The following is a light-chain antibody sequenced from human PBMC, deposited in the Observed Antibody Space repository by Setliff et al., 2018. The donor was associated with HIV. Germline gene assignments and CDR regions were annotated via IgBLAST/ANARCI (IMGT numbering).Light chain of an antibody. Sequence: QSALTQPASVSRSPGQSITISCTGTSSDVGTYNLVSWYQLPPGKAPQLIIYEVTKRPSGVSSRFSGSKSGTTASLAISGLQADDEADYYCCSYAGSNIFVVFRTGTKVTVL. CDR2: EVT. CDR3: CSYAGSNIFVV. V-gene: IGLV2-23*02. J-gene: IGLJ1*01. CDR1: SSDVGTYNL.